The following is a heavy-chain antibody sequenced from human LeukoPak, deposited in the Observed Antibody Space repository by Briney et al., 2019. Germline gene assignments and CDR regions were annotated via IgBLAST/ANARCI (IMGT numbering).Heavy chain of an antibody. CDR3: ARGGSYPDAFDI. CDR2: ISGSGGST. CDR1: GFTFSSYA. J-gene: IGHJ3*02. D-gene: IGHD1-26*01. V-gene: IGHV3-23*01. Sequence: GGSLRLSCAASGFTFSSYAMSWVRQAPGKGLEWVSAISGSGGSTYYADSVKGRFTISRDNSKNTLYLQMNSLRAEDTAVYYCARGGSYPDAFDIWGQGTMVTVSS.